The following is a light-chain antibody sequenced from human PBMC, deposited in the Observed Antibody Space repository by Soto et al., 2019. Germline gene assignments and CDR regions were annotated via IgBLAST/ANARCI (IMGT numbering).Light chain of an antibody. CDR2: EVS. Sequence: QSALTQPASVSGSPGQSITISCTGTSSDVGGYNYVYWYQQHPGKAPKLMIYEVSNRPSGVSNRFSGSKSGNTASLTISGLQADDEADYYCSSYTSSSTLVVFGGGTKLTVL. J-gene: IGLJ2*01. CDR3: SSYTSSSTLVV. CDR1: SSDVGGYNY. V-gene: IGLV2-14*01.